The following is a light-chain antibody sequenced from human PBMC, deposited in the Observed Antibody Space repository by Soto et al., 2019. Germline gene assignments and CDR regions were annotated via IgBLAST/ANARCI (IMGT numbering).Light chain of an antibody. CDR3: QQYGSSGT. V-gene: IGKV3-20*01. CDR1: QNFISTS. J-gene: IGKJ1*01. CDR2: DSS. Sequence: EIVLTQSPGTLSLSPGETATLSWGASQNFISTSATWYKQRPGQAPRLLIYDSSNRAAGIPARFSGSASGTDFPLTVSSIAPEDFVVYYCQQYGSSGTFGHGTKVDIK.